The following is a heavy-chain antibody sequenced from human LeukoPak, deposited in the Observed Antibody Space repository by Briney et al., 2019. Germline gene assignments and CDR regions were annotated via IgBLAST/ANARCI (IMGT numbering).Heavy chain of an antibody. CDR2: IYYNGIT. J-gene: IGHJ4*02. Sequence: SETLSLTCTVSGGSVSSGSYYWSWIRQPPGKGLEWIGYIYYNGITNYKSSLKSRVTISIDTSKNQFSLKLSSVTAADTAVYYCARGSCSGGSCYHGLDYWGRGTLVTVSS. CDR3: ARGSCSGGSCYHGLDY. CDR1: GGSVSSGSYY. D-gene: IGHD2-15*01. V-gene: IGHV4-61*01.